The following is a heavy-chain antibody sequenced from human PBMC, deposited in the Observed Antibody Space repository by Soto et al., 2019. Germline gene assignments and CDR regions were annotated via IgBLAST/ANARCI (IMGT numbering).Heavy chain of an antibody. V-gene: IGHV3-30-3*01. CDR3: AGVDTAMVSDAFDI. D-gene: IGHD5-18*01. CDR1: GFSFSSHA. Sequence: PGGSLRLSCAASGFSFSSHAMHWVRQAPGKGLEWVAVISFDGSDQDYADSVKGRFTISRDNAKNSLYLQMNSLRDEDTAVYYCAGVDTAMVSDAFDIWGQGTMVTVSS. CDR2: ISFDGSDQ. J-gene: IGHJ3*02.